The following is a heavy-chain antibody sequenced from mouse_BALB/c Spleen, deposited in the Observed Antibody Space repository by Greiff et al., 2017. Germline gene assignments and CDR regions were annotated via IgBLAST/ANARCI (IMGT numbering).Heavy chain of an antibody. CDR2: INPSTGYT. V-gene: IGHV1S26*01. J-gene: IGHJ2*01. CDR1: GYTFTSYW. Sequence: VQLQQSGAELVKPGASVKMSCKASGYTFTSYWMHWVKQRPGQGLEWIGYINPSTGYTEYNQKFKDKATLTADKSSSTAYMQLSSLTSEDSAVYYCARSNGYDLDYWGQGTTLTVSS. CDR3: ARSNGYDLDY. D-gene: IGHD2-2*01.